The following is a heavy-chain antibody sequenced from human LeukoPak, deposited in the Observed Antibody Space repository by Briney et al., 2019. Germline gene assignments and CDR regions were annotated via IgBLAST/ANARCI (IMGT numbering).Heavy chain of an antibody. J-gene: IGHJ4*02. CDR2: IYDSWNT. Sequence: PSETLSLTCIVSSGSINNHYWSWIRQPPGKGLEWIGYIYDSWNTNYNPSLKSRVTISIDTSKNQFSLNLTSVTAADTAVYYCARAVGVPAAFDYWGQGTLVTVSS. CDR3: ARAVGVPAAFDY. V-gene: IGHV4-59*11. CDR1: SGSINNHY. D-gene: IGHD2-2*01.